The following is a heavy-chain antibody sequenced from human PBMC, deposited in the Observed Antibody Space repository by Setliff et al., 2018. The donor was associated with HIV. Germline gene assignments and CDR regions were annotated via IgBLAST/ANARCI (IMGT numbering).Heavy chain of an antibody. CDR2: SSGSGDIT. J-gene: IGHJ4*02. Sequence: PGGSLRLSCAASGFIFSSYEMNWVRQAPGKGLEWVSVSSGSGDITYYRESVKGRFTVSRDNSNNTVYLQMNSLRAEDTAMYYCAKTQTVITVYGPFDSWGQGTPVTVSS. CDR1: GFIFSSYE. CDR3: AKTQTVITVYGPFDS. D-gene: IGHD4-4*01. V-gene: IGHV3-23*01.